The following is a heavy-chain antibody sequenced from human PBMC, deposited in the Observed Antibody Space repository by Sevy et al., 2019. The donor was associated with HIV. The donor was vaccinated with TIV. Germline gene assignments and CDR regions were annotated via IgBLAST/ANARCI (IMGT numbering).Heavy chain of an antibody. CDR2: IYTGDNT. CDR1: GFTVNSNY. CDR3: ERVSVYYYDSDGYYTTGNAFDI. D-gene: IGHD3-22*01. V-gene: IGHV3-53*01. Sequence: GGSLRLSCAATGFTVNSNYMSWVRQAPGKGLEWVSIIYTGDNTYYTDSVKGRFPISRDNSKNTLYLQLNSLRAEDTAMYYCERVSVYYYDSDGYYTTGNAFDIWGQGTMVTVSS. J-gene: IGHJ3*02.